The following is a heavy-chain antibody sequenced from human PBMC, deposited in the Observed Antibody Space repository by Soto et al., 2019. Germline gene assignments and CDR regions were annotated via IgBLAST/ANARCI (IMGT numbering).Heavy chain of an antibody. CDR1: GYSFTSYG. CDR2: ISAYNGNT. Sequence: QVQLVQSGAEVKKPGASVKVSCKASGYSFTSYGISWVRQAPGQGLEWMAWISAYNGNTNYAQKLQDRVTMTTDTSTNTAYMELRSLRSDDTAMYYCPRALGPTPVDYWGQGTLVTVSS. V-gene: IGHV1-18*01. J-gene: IGHJ4*02. CDR3: PRALGPTPVDY. D-gene: IGHD1-26*01.